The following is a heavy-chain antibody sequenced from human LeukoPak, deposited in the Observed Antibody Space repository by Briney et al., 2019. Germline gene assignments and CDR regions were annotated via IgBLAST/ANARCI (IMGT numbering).Heavy chain of an antibody. CDR1: GFTVSSGY. V-gene: IGHV3-66*01. D-gene: IGHD2-21*01. CDR3: ARWHCGGNTCHDF. J-gene: IGHJ4*02. CDR2: IYTGGNT. Sequence: GGSLRLSCAASGFTVSSGYMKWVRQAPGKGLECVSLIYTGGNTSYGDSVKGRFTISRDSSENTLYLQMTSLRAEDTAVYYCARWHCGGNTCHDFWGQGTRVTVSS.